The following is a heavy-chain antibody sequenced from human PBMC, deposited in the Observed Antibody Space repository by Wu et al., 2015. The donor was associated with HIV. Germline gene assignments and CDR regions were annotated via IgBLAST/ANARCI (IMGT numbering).Heavy chain of an antibody. V-gene: IGHV1-18*01. CDR2: ITPYNGDT. Sequence: QVRLLQSGGEMMMPGASLKVSCKTSGYTFTSYAINWLRQAPGQGLEWMGWITPYNGDTIYAQKFEGRVTMTSDTSTTTAYMELRSLRSDDTAVYYCARDRAHSSLDYYYYYGMDVWGPRDHGHRLL. J-gene: IGHJ6*01. CDR1: GYTFTSYA. D-gene: IGHD3-22*01. CDR3: ARDRAHSSLDYYYYYGMDV.